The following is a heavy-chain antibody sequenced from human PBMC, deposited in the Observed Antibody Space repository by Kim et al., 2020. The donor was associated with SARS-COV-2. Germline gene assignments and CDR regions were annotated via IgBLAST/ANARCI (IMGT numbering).Heavy chain of an antibody. Sequence: GGSLRLSCAASGFTFSGSAMHWVRQASGKGLEWVGRIRSKAYSYATAYAASVKGRFTNSRDDSKNMSYLQMNSLKTEDTAVYYCASVPGKTLAFWDAFDIWGLGRMVTVSS. J-gene: IGHJ3*02. CDR3: ASVPGKTLAFWDAFDI. V-gene: IGHV3-73*01. D-gene: IGHD1-1*01. CDR2: IRSKAYSYAT. CDR1: GFTFSGSA.